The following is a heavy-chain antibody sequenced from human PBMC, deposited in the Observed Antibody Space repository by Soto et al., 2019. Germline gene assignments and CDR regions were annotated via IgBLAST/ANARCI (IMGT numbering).Heavy chain of an antibody. CDR1: GDSVSSNSAA. CDR3: ARDGIAVAGTTRNYSYVREV. CDR2: TYYRPKWYN. Sequence: PSQTLSLTCAISGDSVSSNSAAWNWIRQSPSRGLEWLGRTYYRPKWYNDYAVSVKSRITINPDTSKNKISLQLNSVNHEKTTENYCARDGIAVAGTTRNYSYVREVGGKGTTVTVSS. V-gene: IGHV6-1*01. D-gene: IGHD6-19*01. J-gene: IGHJ6*04.